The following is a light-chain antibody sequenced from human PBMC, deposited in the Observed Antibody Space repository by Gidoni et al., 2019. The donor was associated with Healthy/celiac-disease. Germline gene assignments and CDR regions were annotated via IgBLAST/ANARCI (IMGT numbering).Light chain of an antibody. CDR2: QDN. J-gene: IGLJ2*01. Sequence: SSELTQPTSVSLSPGQTASITCSGDNLGDKYAYWYQQKPGQSPVLVLYQDNKRPSGIPERFSGSNSGNTATLTISGTQAMDEADYYCQAWDSSTVLFGGGTKLTVL. CDR1: NLGDKY. CDR3: QAWDSSTVL. V-gene: IGLV3-1*01.